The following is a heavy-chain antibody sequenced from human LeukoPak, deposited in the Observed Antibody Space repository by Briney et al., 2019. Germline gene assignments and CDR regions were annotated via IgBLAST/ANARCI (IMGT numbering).Heavy chain of an antibody. D-gene: IGHD5-12*01. CDR1: GFTFDDYA. CDR3: ARASGGYDFLPLYYYYYYYMDV. Sequence: GGSLRLSCAASGFTFDDYAMHWVRQAPGKGLEWVSGISWNSGSIGYADSVKGRFTISRDNAKNSLYLQMNSLRAEDTAVYYCARASGGYDFLPLYYYYYYYMDVWGKGTTVTVSS. V-gene: IGHV3-9*01. CDR2: ISWNSGSI. J-gene: IGHJ6*03.